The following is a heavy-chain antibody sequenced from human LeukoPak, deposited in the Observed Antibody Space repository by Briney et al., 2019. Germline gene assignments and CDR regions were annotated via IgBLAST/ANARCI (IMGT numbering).Heavy chain of an antibody. J-gene: IGHJ6*03. CDR1: GGTFSSYT. D-gene: IGHD3-9*01. Sequence: GASVKVSCKASGGTFSSYTISWVRQAPGQGLEWMGGIIPIFGTANYAQKFQGRVTITTDESTSTAYMELSSLRSEDTAVYYCARATLTDWTYYYYMDVWGKGTTVTVSS. CDR2: IIPIFGTA. CDR3: ARATLTDWTYYYYMDV. V-gene: IGHV1-69*05.